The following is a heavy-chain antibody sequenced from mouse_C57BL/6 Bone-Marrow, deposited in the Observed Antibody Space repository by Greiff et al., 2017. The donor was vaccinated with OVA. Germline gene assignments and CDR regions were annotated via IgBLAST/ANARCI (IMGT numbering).Heavy chain of an antibody. CDR1: GFSLSTSGMG. D-gene: IGHD1-1*01. CDR3: ARIHYYGSSPFDY. V-gene: IGHV8-8*01. CDR2: IWWDDDK. J-gene: IGHJ2*01. Sequence: QVTLKVSGPGILQPSQTLSLTCSFSGFSLSTSGMGVVWLRPPPGQGLVWLVHIWWDDDKYYNPALKSRLTISKDTSKKHVFLKIAKVDTADAATYYGARIHYYGSSPFDYWGQGTTLTVSS.